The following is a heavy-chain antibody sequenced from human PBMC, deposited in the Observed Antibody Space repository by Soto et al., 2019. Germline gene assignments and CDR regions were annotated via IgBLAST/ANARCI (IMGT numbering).Heavy chain of an antibody. Sequence: QVQLVQSGAEVRKPGASVKVSCKASGYTFTNYGIVWVRQAPGQGLEWMGWISGYDGNKDYAQKFQGRVSMTTDTSTSTAYMEVTSLRSDDKAVYYCARHRDGYHYDTWGQGTLVIVSS. CDR2: ISGYDGNK. CDR3: ARHRDGYHYDT. V-gene: IGHV1-18*01. CDR1: GYTFTNYG. J-gene: IGHJ5*02. D-gene: IGHD2-21*01.